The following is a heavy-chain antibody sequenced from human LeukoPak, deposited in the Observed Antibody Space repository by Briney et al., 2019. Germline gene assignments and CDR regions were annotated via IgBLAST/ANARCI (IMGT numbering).Heavy chain of an antibody. CDR1: GLTFSSYA. D-gene: IGHD3-22*01. V-gene: IGHV3-23*01. CDR3: AKVTTYDSSGYCFDY. Sequence: GGSLRLSCAASGLTFSSYAMSWVRQAPGKGLEWVSAISGSGGSTYYADSVKGRFTISRDNSKNTLYLQMNSLRAEDTAVYYCAKVTTYDSSGYCFDYWGQGTLVTVSS. J-gene: IGHJ4*02. CDR2: ISGSGGST.